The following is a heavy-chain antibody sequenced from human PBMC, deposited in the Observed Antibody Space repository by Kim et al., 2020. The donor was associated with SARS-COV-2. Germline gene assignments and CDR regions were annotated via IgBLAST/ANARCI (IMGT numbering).Heavy chain of an antibody. CDR3: ARGPNCSSTSCYDYYYYYGMDV. J-gene: IGHJ6*02. V-gene: IGHV3-30-3*01. D-gene: IGHD2-2*01. CDR2: ISYDGSNK. CDR1: GFTFSSYA. Sequence: GGSLRLSCAASGFTFSSYAMHWVRQAPGKGLEWVAVISYDGSNKYYADSVKGRFTISRDNSKNTLYLQMNSLRAEDTAVYYCARGPNCSSTSCYDYYYYYGMDVWGQGTTVTVSS.